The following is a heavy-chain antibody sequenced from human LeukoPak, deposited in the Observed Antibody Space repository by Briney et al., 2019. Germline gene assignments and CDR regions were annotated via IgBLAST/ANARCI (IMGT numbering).Heavy chain of an antibody. CDR1: GYTFTGYY. D-gene: IGHD4-17*01. J-gene: IGHJ3*02. V-gene: IGHV1-2*02. CDR2: INPNSGGT. Sequence: GASVKVSCKASGYTFTGYYMHWVRQAPGQGLEWMGWINPNSGGTNYAQKFQGRVTMTRDTSISTAYMELSRLRSDDTAVYYCARRVRHDYGDWNDTFDIWGQGTMVTVSS. CDR3: ARRVRHDYGDWNDTFDI.